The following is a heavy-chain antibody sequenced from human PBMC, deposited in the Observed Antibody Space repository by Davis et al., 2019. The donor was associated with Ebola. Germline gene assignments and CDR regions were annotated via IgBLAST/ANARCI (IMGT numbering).Heavy chain of an antibody. CDR3: AKNIVVVGKNWFDP. Sequence: GESLKISCAASGFTFSSYAMHWVRQAPGKGLEWVAVISYDGSNKYYADSVKGRFTISRDNSKNTLYLQMNSLRAEDTAVYYCAKNIVVVGKNWFDPWGQGTLVTVSS. CDR2: ISYDGSNK. D-gene: IGHD2-15*01. J-gene: IGHJ5*02. CDR1: GFTFSSYA. V-gene: IGHV3-30-3*02.